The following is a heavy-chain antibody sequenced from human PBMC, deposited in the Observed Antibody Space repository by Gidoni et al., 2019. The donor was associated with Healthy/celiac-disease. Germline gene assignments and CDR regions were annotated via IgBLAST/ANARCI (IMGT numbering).Heavy chain of an antibody. V-gene: IGHV3-30*18. Sequence: QVQLVESGGGVVQPGRSLRLSCAASGFTFSRYGMHWVRQAPGKGLEWVAVISYDGSNKYYADSVKGRFTISRDKSKNTLYLQMNSLRAEDTAVYYCAKEAGSGYYWGDYWGQGTLVTVSS. CDR3: AKEAGSGYYWGDY. D-gene: IGHD3-22*01. CDR2: ISYDGSNK. J-gene: IGHJ4*02. CDR1: GFTFSRYG.